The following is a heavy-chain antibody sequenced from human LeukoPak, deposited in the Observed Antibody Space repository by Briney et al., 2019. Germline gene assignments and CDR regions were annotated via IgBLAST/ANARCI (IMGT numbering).Heavy chain of an antibody. CDR2: ISSSSSYI. CDR3: ARDLVDTTMWGFDY. Sequence: GGSLRLSCAASGFAFTSYAMSWVRQAPGKGLEWVSSISSSSSYIYYADSVKGRFTISRDNAKNSLYLQMNSLRAEDTAVYYCARDLVDTTMWGFDYWGQGTLVTVSS. D-gene: IGHD5-18*01. J-gene: IGHJ4*02. V-gene: IGHV3-21*01. CDR1: GFAFTSYA.